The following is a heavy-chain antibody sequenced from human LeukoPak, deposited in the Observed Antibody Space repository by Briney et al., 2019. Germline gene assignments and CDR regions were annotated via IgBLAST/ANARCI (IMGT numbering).Heavy chain of an antibody. CDR2: INANSGGT. J-gene: IGHJ4*02. Sequence: GASVKVSCKASGYTFTGYNMHWVRQAPGQGLEWMGWINANSGGTNYAQKFQGRVTMTRDTSISTAFMESSRLSSDDTAVYYCACASGNYYNGYYFDYWGQGTLVTVSS. D-gene: IGHD3-10*01. CDR1: GYTFTGYN. V-gene: IGHV1-2*02. CDR3: ACASGNYYNGYYFDY.